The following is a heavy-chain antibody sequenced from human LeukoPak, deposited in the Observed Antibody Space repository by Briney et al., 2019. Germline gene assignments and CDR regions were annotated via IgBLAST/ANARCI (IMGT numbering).Heavy chain of an antibody. V-gene: IGHV3-23*01. D-gene: IGHD6-13*01. J-gene: IGHJ5*02. CDR1: GFTFSNYA. Sequence: GGSLRLSCAAAGFTFSNYAMSWVRQAPGKGLEWVSAISASGARTSYADSVKGRLTISRDNSKNTLFLQMNSLRADDTAVYYCAKDQGSSSFDWFDPWGQGTLVTVSS. CDR3: AKDQGSSSFDWFDP. CDR2: ISASGART.